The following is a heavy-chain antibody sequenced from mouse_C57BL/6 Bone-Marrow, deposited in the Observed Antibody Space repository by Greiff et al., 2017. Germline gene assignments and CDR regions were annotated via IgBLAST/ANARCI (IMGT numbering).Heavy chain of an antibody. CDR2: IDPANGNT. V-gene: IGHV14-3*01. J-gene: IGHJ3*01. D-gene: IGHD5-5*01. Sequence: EVQLQQSVAELVRPGASVKLSCTASGYNIKNTYMHWVKQRPEQGLEWIGRIDPANGNTKYAPKFKGKATITADTSSNTAYRQLLCLTSEDTAIYCCAPLPPFAYWCPGTLVTVSA. CDR3: APLPPFAY. CDR1: GYNIKNTY.